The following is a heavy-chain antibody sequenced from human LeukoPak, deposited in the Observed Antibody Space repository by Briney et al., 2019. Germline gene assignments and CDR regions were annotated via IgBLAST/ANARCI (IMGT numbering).Heavy chain of an antibody. CDR3: ARNRDGYNSFDY. CDR2: IYYSGSS. CDR1: GGSISSYY. V-gene: IGHV4-59*06. J-gene: IGHJ4*02. Sequence: PSETRSLTCTVSGGSISSYYWSWIRQHPGKGLEWIGYIYYSGSSYYNPSLRSRVTISVDTSKNHFSLKLSSVTAADTAVYYCARNRDGYNSFDYWGQGTLVTVSS. D-gene: IGHD5-24*01.